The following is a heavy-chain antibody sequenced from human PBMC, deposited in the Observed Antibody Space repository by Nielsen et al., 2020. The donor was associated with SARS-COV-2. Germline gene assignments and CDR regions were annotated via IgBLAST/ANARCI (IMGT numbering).Heavy chain of an antibody. Sequence: SETLSLTCTVSGGSISSYYWTWIRQPAGKGLEWIGRVFATGNTNYNPSLKSRITISVDTAKNQFSLKLKFVTAADTAVYYCARAPDIVLLPTAIPIWGQGTMVPVSS. CDR2: VFATGNT. CDR1: GGSISSYY. CDR3: ARAPDIVLLPTAIPI. V-gene: IGHV4-4*07. D-gene: IGHD2-2*01. J-gene: IGHJ3*02.